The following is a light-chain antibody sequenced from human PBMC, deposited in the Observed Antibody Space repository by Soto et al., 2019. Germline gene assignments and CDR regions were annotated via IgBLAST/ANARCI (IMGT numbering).Light chain of an antibody. V-gene: IGLV1-40*01. Sequence: QSALTKPPSVSGAPGQRVTISCTGSSSNIGAGYDVHWYQQLPGTAPKLLIYGNSNRPSGVPDRFSGSKSGTSASLAITGLQAEDEADYYCQSYDSSLDVVFGGGTKLTVL. J-gene: IGLJ2*01. CDR2: GNS. CDR1: SSNIGAGYD. CDR3: QSYDSSLDVV.